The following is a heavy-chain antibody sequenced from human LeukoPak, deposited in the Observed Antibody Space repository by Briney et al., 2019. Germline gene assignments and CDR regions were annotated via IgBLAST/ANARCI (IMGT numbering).Heavy chain of an antibody. Sequence: ASVKVSCKASGYTLTGYYMHWVRQAPGQGLEWMGWINPNSGGTNYAQKFQGRVTMTRDTSISTAYMELSRLRSDDTAVYYCARGLHMVRGEDYYYMDVWGKGTTVTVSS. V-gene: IGHV1-2*02. CDR1: GYTLTGYY. J-gene: IGHJ6*03. D-gene: IGHD3-10*01. CDR3: ARGLHMVRGEDYYYMDV. CDR2: INPNSGGT.